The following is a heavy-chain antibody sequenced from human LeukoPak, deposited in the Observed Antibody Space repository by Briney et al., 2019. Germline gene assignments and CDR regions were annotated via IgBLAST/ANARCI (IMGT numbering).Heavy chain of an antibody. Sequence: GGSWRLSFTASGFTFSASARIWFGQPQGKGLGWFSAISGSGGSTYYADSVKGRFTISRDNSKNTLFLQMNSLRADDTAVYYCAKDSSAYYYARGFDYWGQGILVTVSS. CDR2: ISGSGGST. D-gene: IGHD3-22*01. J-gene: IGHJ4*02. V-gene: IGHV3-23*01. CDR3: AKDSSAYYYARGFDY. CDR1: GFTFSASA.